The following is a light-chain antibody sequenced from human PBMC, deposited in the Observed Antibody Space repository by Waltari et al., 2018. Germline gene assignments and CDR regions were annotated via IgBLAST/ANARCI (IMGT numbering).Light chain of an antibody. Sequence: SALTQPPSASGSLGQSVTISCTGTSSDVGDYNYVSWYQQHPGKAPKLMIYEVSKRPSGVPDRFSGSKSGNTASLTVSGLQTEDEADYYCSSYAGSNNFVFGTGTKVTVL. CDR1: SSDVGDYNY. CDR2: EVS. CDR3: SSYAGSNNFV. J-gene: IGLJ1*01. V-gene: IGLV2-8*01.